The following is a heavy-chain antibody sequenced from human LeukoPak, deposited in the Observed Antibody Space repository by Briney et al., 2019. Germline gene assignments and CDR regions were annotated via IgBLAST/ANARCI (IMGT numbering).Heavy chain of an antibody. CDR3: ARGSPMVYDAIDY. J-gene: IGHJ4*02. Sequence: SRTLSLTCAVSGGSINSGGYYWSWIRQHPGKGLEWIGYIYYSGSTYYNPSLKSRVTISVDTSKNQFSLKLSSVTAADTAVYYCARGSPMVYDAIDYWGQGTLATVSS. V-gene: IGHV4-31*11. CDR2: IYYSGST. CDR1: GGSINSGGYY. D-gene: IGHD5/OR15-5a*01.